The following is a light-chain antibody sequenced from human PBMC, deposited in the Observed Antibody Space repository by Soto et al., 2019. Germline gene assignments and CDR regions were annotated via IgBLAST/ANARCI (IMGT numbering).Light chain of an antibody. CDR1: QGIGNA. CDR2: AAS. V-gene: IGKV1-6*01. J-gene: IGKJ5*01. Sequence: AIQMTQSPSSLSASVGDRVTISCRASQGIGNALGWYQQKPGKAPKLLIYAASSLQSGVPSRFSGSGSGTDFTLTISSLQPEDFATYYCQQANSFLTFGQGTRLEIK. CDR3: QQANSFLT.